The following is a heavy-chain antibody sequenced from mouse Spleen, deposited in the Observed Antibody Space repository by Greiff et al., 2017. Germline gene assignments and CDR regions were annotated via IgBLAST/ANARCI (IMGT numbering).Heavy chain of an antibody. D-gene: IGHD2-4*01. V-gene: IGHV5-12-1*01. J-gene: IGHJ4*01. Sequence: EVQLQESGGGLVKRGGSLKLSCAASGFTFSSYYMSWVRQTPEKRLEWVATISSGGGSTYYPDSVKGRFTISRDNAKNTLYLQMSSLNSEDTAVYYCAREGGLRQRDAMDYWGQGTSVTVSS. CDR1: GFTFSSYY. CDR2: ISSGGGST. CDR3: AREGGLRQRDAMDY.